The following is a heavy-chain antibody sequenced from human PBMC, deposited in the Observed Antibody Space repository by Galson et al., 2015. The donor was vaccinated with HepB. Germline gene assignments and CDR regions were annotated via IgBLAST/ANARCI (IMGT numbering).Heavy chain of an antibody. J-gene: IGHJ4*02. V-gene: IGHV3-53*01. CDR1: GFTVSSNY. Sequence: SLRLSCAASGFTVSSNYMSWVRQAPGKGLEWVSVIYSGGSTYYADSVKGRFTISRDNSKNTLYLQMNSLRAEDTAVYYCARGDGDGMPEYFDYWGQGTLVTVSS. CDR2: IYSGGST. D-gene: IGHD5-24*01. CDR3: ARGDGDGMPEYFDY.